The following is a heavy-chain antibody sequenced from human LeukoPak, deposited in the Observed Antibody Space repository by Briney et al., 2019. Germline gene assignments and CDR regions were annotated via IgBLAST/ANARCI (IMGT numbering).Heavy chain of an antibody. CDR3: ARDNYDSALAYYYYYGMDV. Sequence: GGSLRLSCAASGFTFSSYSMNWVRQAPGKGLEWVSYISSSSSTIYYADSVKGQFTISRDNAKNSLYLQMNSLRAEDTAVYYCARDNYDSALAYYYYYGMDVWGQGTTVTVSS. J-gene: IGHJ6*02. CDR2: ISSSSSTI. V-gene: IGHV3-48*01. CDR1: GFTFSSYS. D-gene: IGHD3-22*01.